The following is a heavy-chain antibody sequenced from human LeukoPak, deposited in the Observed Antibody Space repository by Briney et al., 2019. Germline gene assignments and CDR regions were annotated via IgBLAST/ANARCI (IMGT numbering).Heavy chain of an antibody. D-gene: IGHD6-6*01. CDR3: ARRLPYSNSSVYFDC. Sequence: GGSLSLSCAVSGFTFSSYAMSGVRQAPPRGVEWVSANCDSGGGTYYADSAKGRFPISRDNSKNTVYLEVNSWKAGDTALYYCARRLPYSNSSVYFDCWGQGTLVTVSS. CDR2: NCDSGGGT. CDR1: GFTFSSYA. V-gene: IGHV3-23*01. J-gene: IGHJ4*02.